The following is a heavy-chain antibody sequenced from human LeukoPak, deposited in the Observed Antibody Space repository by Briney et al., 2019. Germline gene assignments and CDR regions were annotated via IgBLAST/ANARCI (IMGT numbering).Heavy chain of an antibody. CDR3: ARDAYYYDSSGYYSNWFDP. CDR2: IIPIFGTA. CDR1: GGTFSSYA. D-gene: IGHD3-22*01. Sequence: SVKVSCKASGGTFSSYAISWVRQAPGQGLEWMGGIIPIFGTANYAQKFQGRVTITTDESTSTAYMELSSLRSEDTAVYYCARDAYYYDSSGYYSNWFDPWCQGTLVTVSS. J-gene: IGHJ5*02. V-gene: IGHV1-69*05.